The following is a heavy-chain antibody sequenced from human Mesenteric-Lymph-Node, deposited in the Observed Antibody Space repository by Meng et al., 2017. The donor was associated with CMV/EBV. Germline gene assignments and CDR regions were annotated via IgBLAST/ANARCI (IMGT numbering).Heavy chain of an antibody. CDR2: IKQDGSEK. CDR1: GFTFSSYW. Sequence: GGSLRLSCAASGFTFSSYWMSWVRQAPGKGLEWVANIKQDGSEKYYVDSVKGRFTISRDNAKNSLYLQMNSLRAEDTAVYYCARAHIVVVPAAKYYYYYGMDVWGQGTTVTVSS. D-gene: IGHD2-2*01. J-gene: IGHJ6*02. V-gene: IGHV3-7*01. CDR3: ARAHIVVVPAAKYYYYYGMDV.